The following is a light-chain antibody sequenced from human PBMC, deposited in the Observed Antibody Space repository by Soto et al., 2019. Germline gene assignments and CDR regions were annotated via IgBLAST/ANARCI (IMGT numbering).Light chain of an antibody. CDR2: GAS. J-gene: IGKJ1*01. V-gene: IGKV1-39*01. CDR3: QQTYRTPTWT. CDR1: QNINNF. Sequence: DINLTQSPSSLSAQVGDRVTITCRTSQNINNFLNWHRQRPGEATELLIYGASGLQGGVSTRFSGSGSGPDFTLTTRGLHPEDSSTYYSQQTYRTPTWTLFQVT.